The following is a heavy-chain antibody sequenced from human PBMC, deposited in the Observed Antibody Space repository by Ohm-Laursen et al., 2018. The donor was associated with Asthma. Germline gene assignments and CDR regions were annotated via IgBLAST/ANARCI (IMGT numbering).Heavy chain of an antibody. CDR2: ISYDGSNK. V-gene: IGHV3-30*18. D-gene: IGHD6-13*01. J-gene: IGHJ4*02. CDR3: AKDGYSSSWYFYY. Sequence: SLRLSCTASGFTFSSYGMHWVRQAPGKGLEWVAVISYDGSNKYYADSVKGRFTISRDNSKNTLYLQMNSLRAEDTAVYYCAKDGYSSSWYFYYWGQGTLVTVSS. CDR1: GFTFSSYG.